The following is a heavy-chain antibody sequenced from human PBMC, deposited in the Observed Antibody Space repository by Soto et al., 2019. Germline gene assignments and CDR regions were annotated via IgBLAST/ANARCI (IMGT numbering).Heavy chain of an antibody. Sequence: PSETLSLTCGVPVGAISSYYWSWVRQPAGKGLEWIGRVFSSGSTNYNASLKSRVTMSIDTSKNEVSLTLRSVTAADTAVYYCARVAFSYFGVDGWGPGTTVTVSS. CDR2: VFSSGST. CDR1: VGAISSYY. CDR3: ARVAFSYFGVDG. J-gene: IGHJ6*02. D-gene: IGHD3-3*02. V-gene: IGHV4-4*07.